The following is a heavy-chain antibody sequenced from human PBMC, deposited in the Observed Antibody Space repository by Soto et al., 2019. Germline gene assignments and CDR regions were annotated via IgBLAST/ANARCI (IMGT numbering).Heavy chain of an antibody. CDR3: VAVGGNWFDP. J-gene: IGHJ5*02. D-gene: IGHD6-19*01. V-gene: IGHV4-31*03. CDR1: GAPISRSGSF. Sequence: QVQLQESGPGLLKPSQTLALTCSVSGAPISRSGSFWSWIRQHAETGLEWIGYIYYNGDTYYNPSLNSRVRMSLDTSENQFSLKLNSVTAADTAVYYCVAVGGNWFDPWGQGTLVTVSS. CDR2: IYYNGDT.